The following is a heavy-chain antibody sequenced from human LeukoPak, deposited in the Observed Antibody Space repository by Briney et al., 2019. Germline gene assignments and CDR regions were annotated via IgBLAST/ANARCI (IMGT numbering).Heavy chain of an antibody. CDR2: ISAYNGNT. CDR3: AREGYFGSGIDYYYGMDV. Sequence: ASVTVSCKASGFTFTNYGISWVRQAPGQGLEWMGWISAYNGNTNYAQKFQGRVTMTTDTSTTTAYMELRSLRSDDTAVYYCAREGYFGSGIDYYYGMDVWGQGTTVTGSS. J-gene: IGHJ6*02. V-gene: IGHV1-18*01. CDR1: GFTFTNYG. D-gene: IGHD3-10*01.